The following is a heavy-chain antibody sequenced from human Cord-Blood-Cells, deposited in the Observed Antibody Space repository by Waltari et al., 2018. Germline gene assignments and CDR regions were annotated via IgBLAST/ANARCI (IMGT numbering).Heavy chain of an antibody. D-gene: IGHD7-27*01. CDR3: ARSSRRNWGFDY. Sequence: QVQLQQWGAGLLKPSETLSLTCAVYGGSFSGYYWRWFRQPTGKGLEWIGENNQRGSTNYNPSLKSRVTISVNTSKNQFSLKLSSVTAADTAVYYCARSSRRNWGFDYWGQGTLVTVSS. J-gene: IGHJ4*02. V-gene: IGHV4-34*01. CDR1: GGSFSGYY. CDR2: NNQRGST.